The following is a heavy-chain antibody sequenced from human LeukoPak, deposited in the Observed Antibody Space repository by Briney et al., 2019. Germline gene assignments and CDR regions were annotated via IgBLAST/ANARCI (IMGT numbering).Heavy chain of an antibody. Sequence: SETLSLTCTVSGGSISSSSYYWGWIRQPPGKGLEWIGSIYYSGSTYYNPSLKSRVTISVDTSKNQFSLKLSSVTAADTAVYYCARGGPVEMATIDYWGQGTLVTVSS. V-gene: IGHV4-39*07. CDR2: IYYSGST. J-gene: IGHJ4*02. CDR3: ARGGPVEMATIDY. D-gene: IGHD5-24*01. CDR1: GGSISSSSYY.